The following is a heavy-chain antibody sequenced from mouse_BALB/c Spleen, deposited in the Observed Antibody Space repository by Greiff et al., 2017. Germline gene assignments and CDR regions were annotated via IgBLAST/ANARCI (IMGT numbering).Heavy chain of an antibody. Sequence: QVQLQQSGAELARPGASVKLSCKASGYTFTDYYINWVKQRTGQGLEWIGEIYPGSGNTYYNEKFKGKATLTADKSSSTAYMQLSSLTSEDSAVYFCARSGTTDYWGQGTTLTVSS. CDR2: IYPGSGNT. V-gene: IGHV1-77*01. CDR3: ARSGTTDY. D-gene: IGHD1-1*01. CDR1: GYTFTDYY. J-gene: IGHJ2*01.